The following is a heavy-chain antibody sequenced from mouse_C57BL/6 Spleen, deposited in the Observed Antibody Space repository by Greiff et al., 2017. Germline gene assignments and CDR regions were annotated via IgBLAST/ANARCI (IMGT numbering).Heavy chain of an antibody. D-gene: IGHD3-1*01. CDR2: IYPGDGDT. V-gene: IGHV1-82*01. J-gene: IGHJ4*01. Sequence: VQLQQSGPELVKPGASVKISCKASGYAFSSSWMNWVKQRPGQGLEWIGRIYPGDGDTNYNGKFKGKATLTADKSSSTAYMQLSSLTSEDSAVYFCARSGGLRTDAMDYWGQGTSVTVSS. CDR3: ARSGGLRTDAMDY. CDR1: GYAFSSSW.